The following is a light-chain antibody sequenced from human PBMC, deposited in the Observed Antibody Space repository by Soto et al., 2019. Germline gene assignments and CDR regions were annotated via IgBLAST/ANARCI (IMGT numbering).Light chain of an antibody. CDR2: GAS. J-gene: IGKJ1*01. CDR3: QQYGSSPWT. CDR1: QSVSSSY. Sequence: EIVLTQSPGTLSLSPGGRATLSCRASQSVSSSYFAWYQQKPGQAPRLRIYGASSRATGIPDRFSGSGSGTDVTLTISRLEPKDSEVYYSQQYGSSPWTFGQGTKVEIK. V-gene: IGKV3-20*01.